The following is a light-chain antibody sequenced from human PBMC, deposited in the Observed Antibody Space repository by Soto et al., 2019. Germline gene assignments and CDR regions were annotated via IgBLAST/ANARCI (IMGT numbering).Light chain of an antibody. CDR3: QQYDSFPWT. CDR2: DAS. J-gene: IGKJ1*01. Sequence: DIQRTQSPSTLSASVGDRVTITCRASQGISNWLACYQQKPGKPPKLLIYDASGLDSGVPSRFSGSGYGTEFTLNISGLQPEDVATFYCQQYDSFPWTFGQGTNVDIK. V-gene: IGKV1-5*01. CDR1: QGISNW.